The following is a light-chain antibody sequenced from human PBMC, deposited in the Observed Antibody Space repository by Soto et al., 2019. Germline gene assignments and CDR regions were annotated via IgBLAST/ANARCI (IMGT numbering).Light chain of an antibody. CDR3: QQYGSTVNT. CDR1: QRVSSSY. J-gene: IGKJ2*01. V-gene: IGKV3-20*01. CDR2: GAS. Sequence: EIVLTQSPGTLSLSPGERATLSCRASQRVSSSYLAWYQQKPGQAPRLLIYGASSRATGIPDRFSGSGSGTDFTLTISRLEPEDFAVYYCQQYGSTVNTFGQGTKLEIK.